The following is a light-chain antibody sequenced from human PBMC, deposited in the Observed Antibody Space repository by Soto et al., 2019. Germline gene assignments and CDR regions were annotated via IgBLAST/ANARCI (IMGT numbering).Light chain of an antibody. V-gene: IGLV2-23*01. Sequence: QSALTQPASVSGSPGQSITISCTGTSSDVGSYNLVSWYQQHPGKAPKLMIYEGSKRPSGVSNRFSGYKSGNTASLTISGLQTEYEADYYCCSYAGSSTYVVFGGGTKLTVI. CDR1: SSDVGSYNL. J-gene: IGLJ2*01. CDR3: CSYAGSSTYVV. CDR2: EGS.